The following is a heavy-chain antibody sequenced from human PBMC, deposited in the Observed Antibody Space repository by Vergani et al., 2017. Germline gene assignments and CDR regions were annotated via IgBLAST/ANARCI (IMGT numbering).Heavy chain of an antibody. CDR1: GFTFSSYA. CDR3: ARGAVWSSSGSLNYYYFMDV. V-gene: IGHV3-30-3*01. J-gene: IGHJ6*03. Sequence: QVQLVESGGGVVQPGRSLRLSCAASGFTFSSYAMHWVRQAPGKGLEWGAVISYDGSNKYYADSVKGRFTISRDNSKNTLYLQMNSLRAEDTAVYYCARGAVWSSSGSLNYYYFMDVWGKGTTVTVSS. CDR2: ISYDGSNK. D-gene: IGHD1-26*01.